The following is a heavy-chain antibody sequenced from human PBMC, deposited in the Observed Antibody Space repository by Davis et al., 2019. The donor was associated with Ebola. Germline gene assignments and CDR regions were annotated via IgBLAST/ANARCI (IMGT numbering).Heavy chain of an antibody. V-gene: IGHV3-21*01. D-gene: IGHD4-17*01. CDR3: ARDTYGDYSLDY. CDR1: GFTFSTYI. Sequence: PGGSLRLSCAASGFTFSTYIMNWVRQAPGKGLEWVSSISSSSYIYYADSVKGRFTISRDNAKNSLYLQMNSLRAEDTAVYYCARDTYGDYSLDYWGQGTLVTVSS. CDR2: ISSSSYI. J-gene: IGHJ4*02.